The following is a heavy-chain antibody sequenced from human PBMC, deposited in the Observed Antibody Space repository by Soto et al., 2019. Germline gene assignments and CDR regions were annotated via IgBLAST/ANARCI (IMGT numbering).Heavy chain of an antibody. CDR3: AKQYYDFWSGYEHYFDY. D-gene: IGHD3-3*01. CDR2: ISGSGGST. CDR1: GFTFSNYA. V-gene: IGHV3-23*01. J-gene: IGHJ4*02. Sequence: EVQLLESGGGLVQPGGSLRLSCAASGFTFSNYAMSWVRQAPGKGPEWVSAISGSGGSTYYADSVKGRFTISRDNSNHTLYLQMNSLRAEDTALFYCAKQYYDFWSGYEHYFDYWGQGTLVTVSS.